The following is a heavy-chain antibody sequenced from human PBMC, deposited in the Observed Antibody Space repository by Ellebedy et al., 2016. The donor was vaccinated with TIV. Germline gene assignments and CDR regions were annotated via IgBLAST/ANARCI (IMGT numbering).Heavy chain of an antibody. V-gene: IGHV3-23*01. Sequence: GESLKISCAASGFTFSSYAMSWVRQAPGKGLEWVSAISGSGGSTYYADSVKGRFTISRDNSKNTLYLQMNSLRAEDTAVYYCAKEGQWLVRGSGYWGQGTLVTVSS. J-gene: IGHJ4*02. CDR1: GFTFSSYA. CDR3: AKEGQWLVRGSGY. CDR2: ISGSGGST. D-gene: IGHD6-19*01.